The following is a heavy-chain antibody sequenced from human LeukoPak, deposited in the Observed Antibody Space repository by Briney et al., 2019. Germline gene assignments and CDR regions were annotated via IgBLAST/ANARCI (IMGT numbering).Heavy chain of an antibody. J-gene: IGHJ4*02. CDR1: KFTFSDYG. D-gene: IGHD6-19*01. V-gene: IGHV3-33*01. CDR2: LRYDGSDK. CDR3: TTGHPGSSGWEWGFDY. Sequence: GRSLRLSCSASKFTFSDYGMHWVRQAPGKGLEWVAVLRYDGSDKYYADSVRGRFTISRDNSKNTLYLQMNSLKTEDTAVYYCTTGHPGSSGWEWGFDYWGQGTLVTVSS.